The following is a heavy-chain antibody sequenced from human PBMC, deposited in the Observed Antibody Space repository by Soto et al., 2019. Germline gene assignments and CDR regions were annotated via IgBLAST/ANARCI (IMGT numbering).Heavy chain of an antibody. CDR1: GFTFSSYV. CDR2: ISSSGATT. J-gene: IGHJ4*02. V-gene: IGHV3-23*01. Sequence: HPGGSLRLSCAASGFTFSSYVMSWVRQAPGTGLEWVSSISSSGATTYYADSVKGRFTISRDNSKNTLYLQMNSLRAEDTGVYYCAKDSSSSANYWGQGTLVTVSS. D-gene: IGHD6-6*01. CDR3: AKDSSSSANY.